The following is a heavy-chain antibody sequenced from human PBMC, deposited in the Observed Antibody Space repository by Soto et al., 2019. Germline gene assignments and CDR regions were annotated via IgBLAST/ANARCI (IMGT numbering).Heavy chain of an antibody. J-gene: IGHJ6*03. Sequence: SQTLSLTCAISGDSVSSNSAAWNWIRQSPSRGLEWLGRTYYRSKWYNDYAVSVKSRITINPDTSKNQFSLQLNSVTPEDTAVYYCASYRRYFCSTSCYARGRYYYYMDVWGKGTTVTVSS. CDR3: ASYRRYFCSTSCYARGRYYYYMDV. CDR1: GDSVSSNSAA. D-gene: IGHD2-2*01. V-gene: IGHV6-1*01. CDR2: TYYRSKWYN.